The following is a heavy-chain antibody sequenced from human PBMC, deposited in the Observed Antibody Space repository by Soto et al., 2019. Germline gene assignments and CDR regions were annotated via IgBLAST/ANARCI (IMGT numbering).Heavy chain of an antibody. CDR3: AKGYSGYDYDFDY. CDR1: GFTFDDYA. CDR2: ISWNSGSI. J-gene: IGHJ4*02. V-gene: IGHV3-9*01. D-gene: IGHD5-12*01. Sequence: EVQLVESGGGLVQPGRSLRLSCAASGFTFDDYAMHWVRQAPGKGLEWVSGISWNSGSIGYAESVKGRFTISRDNAKNSLYLQMNSLRAEDTALYYCAKGYSGYDYDFDYWGQGTLVTVSS.